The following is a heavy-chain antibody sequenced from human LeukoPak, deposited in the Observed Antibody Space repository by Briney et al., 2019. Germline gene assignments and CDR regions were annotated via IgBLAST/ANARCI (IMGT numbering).Heavy chain of an antibody. CDR3: ATPTGDVPTDAFDI. CDR2: INPNSGGT. V-gene: IGHV1-2*02. D-gene: IGHD7-27*01. CDR1: GYTFTGYY. J-gene: IGHJ3*02. Sequence: ASVKVSCKASGYTFTGYYMHWVRQAPGQGLEWMGWINPNSGGTNYAQKFQGRVTMTRDTSISTAYMELSRLRSDDTAVYYRATPTGDVPTDAFDIWGQGTMVTVSS.